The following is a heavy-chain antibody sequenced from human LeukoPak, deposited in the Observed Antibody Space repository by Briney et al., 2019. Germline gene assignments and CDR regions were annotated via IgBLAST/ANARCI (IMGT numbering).Heavy chain of an antibody. V-gene: IGHV4-39*01. CDR3: ARLVPPGWFDP. CDR2: IYYSGGT. J-gene: IGHJ5*02. Sequence: SETLSLTCSVSGGSISSSSYYWAWIRQPPGKGLEWIANIYYSGGTYFNPSLKSRVTISKDTSKNQFSLKLTSVTAADTAVYYCARLVPPGWFDPWGQGTLVTVSS. CDR1: GGSISSSSYY.